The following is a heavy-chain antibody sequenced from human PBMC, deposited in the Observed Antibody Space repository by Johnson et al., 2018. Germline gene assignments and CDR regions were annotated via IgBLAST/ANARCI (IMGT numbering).Heavy chain of an antibody. D-gene: IGHD4-17*01. Sequence: VQLVESGGGLVQPGRSLRLSCAASGFTFDDYAMHWVRQAPGKGLEWVSGISWISVNRGYADSVKGRFTISRDNAKKSLYLQMNSLRAEDTALYYFAKDMTTAPNDAFDIWGQGTKVTVSS. V-gene: IGHV3-9*01. CDR2: ISWISVNR. J-gene: IGHJ3*02. CDR1: GFTFDDYA. CDR3: AKDMTTAPNDAFDI.